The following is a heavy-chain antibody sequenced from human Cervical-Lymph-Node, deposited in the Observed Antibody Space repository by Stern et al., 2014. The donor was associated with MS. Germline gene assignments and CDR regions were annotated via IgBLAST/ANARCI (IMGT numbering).Heavy chain of an antibody. J-gene: IGHJ6*04. CDR1: GFTFSSYG. CDR3: AKDLGGSSYHYYYGMDV. D-gene: IGHD1-26*01. Sequence: VQLVESGGGVVQPGRSLRLSCAASGFTFSSYGMHWVRQAPGKGLEWVAVISYDGSNQYYADSVKGRFTISRDNSKNTLYLQMNSLRAEDTAVYYCAKDLGGSSYHYYYGMDVWGKGTTVTVSP. V-gene: IGHV3-30*18. CDR2: ISYDGSNQ.